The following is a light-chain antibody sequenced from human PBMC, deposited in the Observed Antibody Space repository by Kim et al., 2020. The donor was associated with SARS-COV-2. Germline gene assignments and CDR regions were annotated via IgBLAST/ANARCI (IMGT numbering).Light chain of an antibody. CDR3: QVWDSSSDHRV. V-gene: IGLV3-21*04. CDR2: YDS. CDR1: NIGSKS. Sequence: AQGKTARITCGGNNIGSKSVHWYQQKPGKAPVLVIYYDSDRPSGIPERFSGSNSGNTATLTISRVEAGDEADYYCQVWDSSSDHRVFGGGTQLTVL. J-gene: IGLJ3*02.